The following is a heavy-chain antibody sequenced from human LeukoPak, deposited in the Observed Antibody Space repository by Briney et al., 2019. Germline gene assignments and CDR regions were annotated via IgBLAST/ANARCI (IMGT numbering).Heavy chain of an antibody. V-gene: IGHV3-72*01. Sequence: GGSLRLSCAASGFTFSDHYMDWVRQAPGKGLEWVGRCRNKAKSYTTEYAASVEGRFTISRDDSKNSLYLQMNSLKAEDTAVYYCAGEAGSYGPVVYWGQGTLVTVSS. CDR3: AGEAGSYGPVVY. CDR2: CRNKAKSYTT. J-gene: IGHJ4*02. D-gene: IGHD3-10*01. CDR1: GFTFSDHY.